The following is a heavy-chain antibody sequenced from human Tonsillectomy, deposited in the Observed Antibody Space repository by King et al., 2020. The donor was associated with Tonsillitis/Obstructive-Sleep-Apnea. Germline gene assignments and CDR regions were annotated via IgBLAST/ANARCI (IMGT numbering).Heavy chain of an antibody. J-gene: IGHJ6*01. CDR2: IWYDGSNK. Sequence: VQLVESGGGVVQPGRSLRLSCAASGFTFSTYAMHWVRQAPGKGLEWVAVIWYDGSNKFLADSVKGRFTISRDNSKNTLYLQMNSLRAEDTAVYYCARGQSLSLLLYLLDVWGKGTTVTVSS. CDR1: GFTFSTYA. D-gene: IGHD2/OR15-2a*01. CDR3: ARGQSLSLLLYLLDV. V-gene: IGHV3-33*01.